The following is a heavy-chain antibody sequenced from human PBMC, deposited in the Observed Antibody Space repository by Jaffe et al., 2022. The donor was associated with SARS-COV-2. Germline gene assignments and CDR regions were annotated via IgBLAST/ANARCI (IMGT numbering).Heavy chain of an antibody. Sequence: EVQLVESGGGLVQPGRSLRLSCTASGFTFGDYAMSWVRQAPGKGLEWVGFIRSKAYGGTTEYAASVKGRFTISRDDSKSIAYLQMNSLKTEDTAVYYCTRATGTTQFDYWGQGTLVTVSS. CDR2: IRSKAYGGTT. V-gene: IGHV3-49*04. D-gene: IGHD1-1*01. J-gene: IGHJ4*02. CDR1: GFTFGDYA. CDR3: TRATGTTQFDY.